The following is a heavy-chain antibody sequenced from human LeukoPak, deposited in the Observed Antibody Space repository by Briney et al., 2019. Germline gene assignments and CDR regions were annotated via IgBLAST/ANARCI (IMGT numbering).Heavy chain of an antibody. Sequence: GGSLRLSCAASGFTFSSYWMSWVRQAPGKGLEWVPNIKQDGSEKYYVDSVKGRFTISRDNAKNSLYLQMNSLRAEDTAVYYCARRRYSGSSQHFDYWGQGTLVTVSS. D-gene: IGHD1-26*01. CDR2: IKQDGSEK. J-gene: IGHJ4*02. CDR3: ARRRYSGSSQHFDY. V-gene: IGHV3-7*01. CDR1: GFTFSSYW.